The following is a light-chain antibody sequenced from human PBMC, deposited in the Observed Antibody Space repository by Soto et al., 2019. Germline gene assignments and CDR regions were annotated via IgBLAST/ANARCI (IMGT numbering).Light chain of an antibody. V-gene: IGLV2-23*01. CDR1: SSDVGSYNL. CDR2: EGS. CDR3: CAYAGSSTFYV. Sequence: QSVLAQPASVSGSPGQSITISCTGTSSDVGSYNLVSWYQQHPGKAPKLMIYEGSKRPPGVSNRSSGSKSGNTASLTISGLQAEDEADYYCCAYAGSSTFYVFGIGTKVTVL. J-gene: IGLJ1*01.